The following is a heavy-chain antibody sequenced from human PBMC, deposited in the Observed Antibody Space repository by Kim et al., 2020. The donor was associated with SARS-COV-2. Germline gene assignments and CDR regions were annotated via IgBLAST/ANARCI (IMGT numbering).Heavy chain of an antibody. J-gene: IGHJ4*02. D-gene: IGHD6-6*01. V-gene: IGHV3-23*01. Sequence: DSVKGRFTISRDNSKNTLYLQMNSLRAEDTAVYYCAKEAIAARYLLHFDYWGQGTLVTVSS. CDR3: AKEAIAARYLLHFDY.